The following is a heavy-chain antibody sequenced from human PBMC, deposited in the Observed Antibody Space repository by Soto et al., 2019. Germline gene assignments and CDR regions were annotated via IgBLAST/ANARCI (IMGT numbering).Heavy chain of an antibody. Sequence: EVQLVESGGGLVQPGRSLRLSCAASGFTFDDYAMHWVRQAPGKGLEWVSGISWNSGSIGYADSVKGRFTISRDNAKNSLYLQMKSLSAEDTALYYCAKSLGSYGDYVSGWGQGTLVTVSS. CDR3: AKSLGSYGDYVSG. D-gene: IGHD4-17*01. V-gene: IGHV3-9*01. CDR1: GFTFDDYA. J-gene: IGHJ4*02. CDR2: ISWNSGSI.